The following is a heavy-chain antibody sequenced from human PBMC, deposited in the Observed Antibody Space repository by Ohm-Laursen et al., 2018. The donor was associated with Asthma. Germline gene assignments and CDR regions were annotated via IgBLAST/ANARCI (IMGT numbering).Heavy chain of an antibody. D-gene: IGHD1-26*01. Sequence: GSLRLSCTASGYTFSRYSIHWARQIPGKGLEWVASISTASSFIYYADSVRGRFTTSRDNARNSVYLQMNSLRAEDTALYYCARIGTEWELPGREYSLHHWGEGTLVTVTS. CDR2: ISTASSFI. J-gene: IGHJ1*01. CDR1: GYTFSRYS. V-gene: IGHV3-21*01. CDR3: ARIGTEWELPGREYSLHH.